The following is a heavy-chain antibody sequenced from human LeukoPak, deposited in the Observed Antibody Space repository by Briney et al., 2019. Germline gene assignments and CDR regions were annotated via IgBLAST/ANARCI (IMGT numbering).Heavy chain of an antibody. Sequence: GGALRVSCAASGFTFYEYGMSWGRQAPGKRLEWVSGINWNGGSTGFADAVKGRFTISSDNAKNSLHLQMNSLAAHETASFFFARESQHYDSSDRAFDIWGQGTMVTVSS. D-gene: IGHD3-22*01. V-gene: IGHV3-20*04. CDR3: ARESQHYDSSDRAFDI. CDR1: GFTFYEYG. J-gene: IGHJ3*02. CDR2: INWNGGST.